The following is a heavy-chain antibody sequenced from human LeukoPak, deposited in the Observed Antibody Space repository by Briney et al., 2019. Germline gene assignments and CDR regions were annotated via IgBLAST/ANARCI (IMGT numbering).Heavy chain of an antibody. CDR3: ARDNRGRTVYSSGWYEFDP. V-gene: IGHV4-59*01. CDR2: IYHSGST. CDR1: GGSISSYY. D-gene: IGHD6-19*01. J-gene: IGHJ5*02. Sequence: SETLSLTCTVSGGSISSYYWSWIRQPPGKGLEWIGYIYHSGSTNYNPSLKSRVTISVYTSKNQFSLKLSSVTAADTAVYYCARDNRGRTVYSSGWYEFDPWGQGTLVTVSS.